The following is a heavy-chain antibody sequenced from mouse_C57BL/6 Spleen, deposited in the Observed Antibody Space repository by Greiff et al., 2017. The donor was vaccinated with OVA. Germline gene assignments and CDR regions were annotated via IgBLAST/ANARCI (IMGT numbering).Heavy chain of an antibody. D-gene: IGHD1-1*01. CDR3: TRTLTTVVAHFDY. Sequence: QVQLQQSGAELVRPGASVTLSCKASGYTFTDYEMHWVKQTPVHGLEWIGAIDPETGGTAYNQKFKGKAILTADKSSSTAYMELRSLTSEDSAVYYCTRTLTTVVAHFDYWGQGTTLTVSS. CDR2: IDPETGGT. CDR1: GYTFTDYE. V-gene: IGHV1-15*01. J-gene: IGHJ2*01.